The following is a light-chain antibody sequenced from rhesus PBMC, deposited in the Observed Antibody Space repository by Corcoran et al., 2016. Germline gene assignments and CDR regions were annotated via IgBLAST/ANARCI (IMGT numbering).Light chain of an antibody. J-gene: IGLJ1*01. Sequence: QAAPTQSPSVSGSPGQSVTISCTGTNSDIGGYNRVSWYQQHPDKAPKLMIYDISQRPSGVSDRFSGSKSGNTASLTISGLQADDEADYYCSSSASSNTYIFGSGTRLTVL. CDR2: DIS. V-gene: IGLV2-13*03. CDR3: SSSASSNTYI. CDR1: NSDIGGYNR.